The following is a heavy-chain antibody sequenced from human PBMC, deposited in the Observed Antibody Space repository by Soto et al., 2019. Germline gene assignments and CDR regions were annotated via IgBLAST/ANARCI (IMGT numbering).Heavy chain of an antibody. CDR2: ISSTTNYI. CDR3: VRESEDLTSNFDY. J-gene: IGHJ4*02. CDR1: GFTFTRFS. Sequence: GGSLRLSCAASGFTFTRFSMNWVRQAPGKGLEWVSSISSTTNYIYYGDSMKGRFTISRDNAKNSLYLEMNSLRAEDTAVYYCVRESEDLTSNFDYWGQGTLVTVSS. V-gene: IGHV3-21*06.